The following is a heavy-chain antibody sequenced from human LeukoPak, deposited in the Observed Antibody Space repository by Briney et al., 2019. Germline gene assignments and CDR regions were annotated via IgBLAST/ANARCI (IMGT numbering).Heavy chain of an antibody. CDR1: GCNFDISW. Sequence: VGSLGVSCGASGCNFDISWVHWVRQVPGKGLESVARLCHDETYTNYAGSVRGRFTIYRDTGKRALYLLMNSLRVEATAIYYCVRDLYNCGGACSNNFGNWGQGILVTVSS. V-gene: IGHV3-74*01. J-gene: IGHJ4*02. D-gene: IGHD1-20*01. CDR2: LCHDETYT. CDR3: VRDLYNCGGACSNNFGN.